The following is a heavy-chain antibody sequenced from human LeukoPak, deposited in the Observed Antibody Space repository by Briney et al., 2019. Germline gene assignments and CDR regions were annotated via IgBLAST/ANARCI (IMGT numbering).Heavy chain of an antibody. Sequence: GGSLRLSCAASEVTLGSYAMSWVRQAPGKGLEWVSGISANGANTHYAESVRGRFIISRDNSKNTLYLQMNSLRAGDTALYFCAKYHNPDSTGPFHWGQGTLVTVSS. J-gene: IGHJ4*02. CDR2: ISANGANT. CDR1: EVTLGSYA. CDR3: AKYHNPDSTGPFH. V-gene: IGHV3-23*01. D-gene: IGHD3-22*01.